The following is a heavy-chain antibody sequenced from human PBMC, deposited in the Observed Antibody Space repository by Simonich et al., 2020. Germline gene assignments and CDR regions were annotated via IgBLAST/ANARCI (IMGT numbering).Heavy chain of an antibody. CDR3: ARGGLADRRIVYYYYMDV. Sequence: QVQLVQSGAEVKKPGSSVKVSCKASGGTFSSYAISWVRQAPGQGLGWLGRIRPILGTANYAQKFQGRVKITADKSTSTAYMELSSLRSEDTAVYYCARGGLADRRIVYYYYMDVWGKGTTVTVSS. D-gene: IGHD2-15*01. CDR2: IRPILGTA. CDR1: GGTFSSYA. J-gene: IGHJ6*03. V-gene: IGHV1-69*06.